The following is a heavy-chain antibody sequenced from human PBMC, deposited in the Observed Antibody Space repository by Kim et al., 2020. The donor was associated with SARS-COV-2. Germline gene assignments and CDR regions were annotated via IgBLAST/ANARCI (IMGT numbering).Heavy chain of an antibody. Sequence: GESLKISCKGSGYSFTYYWISWVRQMPGKALEWMGRIDPSDSYTNYSPSFQGHVTISVDKSITTAYLQWSSLKASDTAMYYCVRRSPGIAAAGAEYWGQGTLVTVSS. V-gene: IGHV5-10-1*01. CDR1: GYSFTYYW. CDR3: VRRSPGIAAAGAEY. J-gene: IGHJ4*02. D-gene: IGHD6-13*01. CDR2: IDPSDSYT.